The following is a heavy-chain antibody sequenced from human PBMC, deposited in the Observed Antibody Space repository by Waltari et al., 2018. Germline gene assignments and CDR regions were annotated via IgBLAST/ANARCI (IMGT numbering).Heavy chain of an antibody. CDR3: ATIVGATGPAFDI. V-gene: IGHV4-39*07. CDR1: GGSISSSSYY. D-gene: IGHD1-26*01. J-gene: IGHJ3*02. Sequence: QLQLQESGPGLVKPSETLSLTCTVSGGSISSSSYYWGWIRQPPGKGLEWIGSIYYSGSTYYNPSLKSRVTISVDTSKNQFSLKLSSVTAADTAVYYCATIVGATGPAFDIWGQGTTVTVSS. CDR2: IYYSGST.